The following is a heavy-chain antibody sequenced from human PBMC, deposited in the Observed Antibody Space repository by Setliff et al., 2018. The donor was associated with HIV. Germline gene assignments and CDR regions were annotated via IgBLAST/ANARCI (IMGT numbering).Heavy chain of an antibody. CDR3: VRGPQWLVQKGRVYYFDY. J-gene: IGHJ4*02. CDR1: GGSITSSY. Sequence: SETLSLICTVSGGSITSSYWSWIRQPAGKGLEWIGRIYTSGSTNYNPSLKSRVTMSIDTSKKQVSLKLNSMTAADTAVYFCVRGPQWLVQKGRVYYFDYWGQGTLVTVSS. CDR2: IYTSGST. V-gene: IGHV4-4*07. D-gene: IGHD6-19*01.